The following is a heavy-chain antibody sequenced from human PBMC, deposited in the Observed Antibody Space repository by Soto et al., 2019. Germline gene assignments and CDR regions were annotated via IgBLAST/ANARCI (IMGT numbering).Heavy chain of an antibody. D-gene: IGHD3-10*01. CDR3: ARYMVRGVPNWFDP. Sequence: GGSLRLSCAASGFTFSSYAMSWVRQAPGKGLEWVSAISGSGGSTYYADSVKGRFTISGDNSKNTLYLQMNSLRAEDTAVYYCARYMVRGVPNWFDPWGQGTLVTVSS. CDR2: ISGSGGST. J-gene: IGHJ5*02. V-gene: IGHV3-23*01. CDR1: GFTFSSYA.